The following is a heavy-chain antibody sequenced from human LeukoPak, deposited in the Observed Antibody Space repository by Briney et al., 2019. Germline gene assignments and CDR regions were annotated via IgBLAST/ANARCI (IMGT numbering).Heavy chain of an antibody. CDR1: GGSFSDYY. Sequence: SETLSLTCAVYGGSFSDYYWSWIRQPPGKGLEWIGYIYYGGTTDYSPSLRSRVTMSLDTSKNQFSLKLSSVTTADTAVYYCARMGAIAGASANPDYWGQGTLVSVSS. V-gene: IGHV4-59*01. D-gene: IGHD4/OR15-4a*01. CDR2: IYYGGTT. J-gene: IGHJ4*02. CDR3: ARMGAIAGASANPDY.